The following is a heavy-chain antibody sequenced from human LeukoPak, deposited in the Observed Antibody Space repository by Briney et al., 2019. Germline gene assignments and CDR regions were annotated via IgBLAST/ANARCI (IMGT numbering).Heavy chain of an antibody. CDR3: ARYSESSHAFDI. Sequence: GGSLRLSCAASGFTFSSYSMNWVRQAPGKGLEWVSSISSSSSYIYYADSVKGRFTISRDNAKNSLYLQMNSLRAEDTAVYYCARYSESSHAFDIWGQGTMVTVS. CDR1: GFTFSSYS. CDR2: ISSSSSYI. V-gene: IGHV3-21*01. D-gene: IGHD1-26*01. J-gene: IGHJ3*02.